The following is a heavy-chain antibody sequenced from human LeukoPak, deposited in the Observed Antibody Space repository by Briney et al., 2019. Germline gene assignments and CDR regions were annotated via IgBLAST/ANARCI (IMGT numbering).Heavy chain of an antibody. CDR3: ARGGLNYYYYYMDV. CDR1: GFTFSDYA. Sequence: GGSLRLSCAASGFTFSDYAMHWVRQAPGKGLEWVAVISYDGSNKYYADSVKGRFTISRDNSKNTLYLQMNSLRAEDTAVYYCARGGLNYYYYYMDVWGKGTTVTVSS. V-gene: IGHV3-30-3*01. CDR2: ISYDGSNK. J-gene: IGHJ6*03. D-gene: IGHD3-16*01.